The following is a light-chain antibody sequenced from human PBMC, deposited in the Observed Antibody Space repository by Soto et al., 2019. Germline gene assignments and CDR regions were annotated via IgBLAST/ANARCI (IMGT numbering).Light chain of an antibody. V-gene: IGKV3-20*01. CDR1: QTMTRAY. CDR3: HQYHSPPQT. J-gene: IGKJ2*01. Sequence: IVLMQSPGTLSLSPCERATLSCRASQTMTRAYLAWYQQKPGQAPRLLIYAASYRATGIPDKFSGSGSGTDFSLTISRLEPEDSAVYYCHQYHSPPQTFGQGTKVDIK. CDR2: AAS.